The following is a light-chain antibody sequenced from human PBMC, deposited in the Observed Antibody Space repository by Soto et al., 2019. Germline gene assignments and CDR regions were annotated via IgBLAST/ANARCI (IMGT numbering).Light chain of an antibody. V-gene: IGLV2-8*01. CDR1: SSDVGGYKY. Sequence: QSALTQPPSASGTPGQSVTISSTGTSSDVGGYKYVSWYQQHPGKAPKLMIFEVNKRPSGVPDRFPGSKSGNTASLTVSGLEAEDEADYYCSSYAGINNLGVFGNGTKLTV. CDR3: SSYAGINNLGV. CDR2: EVN. J-gene: IGLJ1*01.